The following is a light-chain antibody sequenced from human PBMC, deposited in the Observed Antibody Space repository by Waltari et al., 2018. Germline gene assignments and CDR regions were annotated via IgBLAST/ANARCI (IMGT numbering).Light chain of an antibody. CDR2: LGS. Sequence: DIVMTQSTLSLPVTPAEPACISCRSSQSLLHSNGYHDVDLYLHKPGPCPQLLIYLGSKRASGVPDRCSGSGSGADFTLKISRVEAEDVGVYYCMQALQTLRTLGQGPKVEIK. J-gene: IGKJ1*01. CDR1: QSLLHSNGYHD. V-gene: IGKV2-28*01. CDR3: MQALQTLRT.